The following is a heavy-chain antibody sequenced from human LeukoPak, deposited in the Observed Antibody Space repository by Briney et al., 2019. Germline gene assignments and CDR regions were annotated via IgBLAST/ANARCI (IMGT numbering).Heavy chain of an antibody. CDR3: ARRAGAYSHPYDY. J-gene: IGHJ4*02. V-gene: IGHV3-53*01. CDR2: IYSDNT. Sequence: GGSLRLSCAASGFTFSRYGVTWVRQAPGKGLEWVSFIYSDNTHYSDSVKGRFTISRDNSKNTLYLQMNSLRAEDTAVYYCARRAGAYSHPYDYWGQGTLVTVSS. CDR1: GFTFSRYG. D-gene: IGHD4/OR15-4a*01.